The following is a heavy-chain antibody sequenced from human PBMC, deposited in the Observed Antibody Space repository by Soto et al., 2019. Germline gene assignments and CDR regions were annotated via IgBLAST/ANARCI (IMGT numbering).Heavy chain of an antibody. J-gene: IGHJ3*01. D-gene: IGHD3-10*01. CDR1: GYTFRDYS. V-gene: IGHV1-69*01. Sequence: QERLVQSGAEAKRPGSSVKLSCKAAGYTFRDYSINWVRQAPGQAPEWMGGIIPAFQTPNYAQSFQGRLTIAADESTATAYMELSSLSDDDTAVYYCARALGPSFYYSSVGPLNQFDLWGQGTMVTVSS. CDR3: ARALGPSFYYSSVGPLNQFDL. CDR2: IIPAFQTP.